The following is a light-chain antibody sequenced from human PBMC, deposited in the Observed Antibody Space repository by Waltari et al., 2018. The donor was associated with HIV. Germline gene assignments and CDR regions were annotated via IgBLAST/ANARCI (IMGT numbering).Light chain of an antibody. CDR1: QSVLSSSDNNNY. J-gene: IGKJ4*01. CDR2: WAS. V-gene: IGKV4-1*01. CDR3: QQCYATPLT. Sequence: TAMTQSPASLPVSLGERANINCQPSQSVLSSSDNNNYLVWYQQKPGQPPKLLISWASTRESGVPDRFSGSGSGTDFTLTISSLQAEDVAVYYCQQCYATPLTFGGGTKVEIK.